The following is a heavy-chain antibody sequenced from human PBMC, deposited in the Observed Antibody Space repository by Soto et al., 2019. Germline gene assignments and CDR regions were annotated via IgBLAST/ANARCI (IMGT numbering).Heavy chain of an antibody. J-gene: IGHJ4*01. CDR2: ISGNSGKT. CDR3: AKLGFVMMELYYFHQ. D-gene: IGHD1-7*01. V-gene: IGHV3-23*01. CDR1: GFTFSSYA. Sequence: EVQLLESGGGLVQPGGSLRLSCTASGFTFSSYAMSWVRQAPGKELEWVSTISGNSGKTNYAESVKGRFSISRDNSKNTVHLQLDSLIAEDTAVYFCAKLGFVMMELYYFHQWGHGTLVTVSS.